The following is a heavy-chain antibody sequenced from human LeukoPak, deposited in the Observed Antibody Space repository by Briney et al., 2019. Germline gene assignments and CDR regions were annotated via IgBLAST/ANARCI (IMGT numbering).Heavy chain of an antibody. CDR3: ARAGDNSGYSDY. Sequence: SETLSLTCAVYGXSFSGYYWSWIRQPPGKGLEWIGEINHRGSTNYNPSLKSRVTISVDTSKNQFSMKLSSVTAADTAVYYCARAGDNSGYSDYWGQGILVTVSS. V-gene: IGHV4-34*01. D-gene: IGHD3-22*01. J-gene: IGHJ4*02. CDR1: GXSFSGYY. CDR2: INHRGST.